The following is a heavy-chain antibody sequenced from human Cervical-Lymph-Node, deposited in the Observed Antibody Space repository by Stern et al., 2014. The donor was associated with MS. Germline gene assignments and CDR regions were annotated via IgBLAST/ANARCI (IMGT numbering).Heavy chain of an antibody. CDR3: ARLLVPMAGFDY. Sequence: VQLEESGPGLVKPSETLSLTCTVSGDSISRYYWSWIRQPPGKGLEWIGYLDYSGSTNYNPSLKSRVTISVDTSKNQFSPKLTSVTAADTAVYYCARLLVPMAGFDYWGQGTLVTVSS. CDR2: LDYSGST. CDR1: GDSISRYY. V-gene: IGHV4-59*08. D-gene: IGHD6-19*01. J-gene: IGHJ4*02.